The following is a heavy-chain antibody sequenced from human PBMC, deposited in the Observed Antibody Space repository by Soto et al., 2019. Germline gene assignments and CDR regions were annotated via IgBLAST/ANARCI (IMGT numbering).Heavy chain of an antibody. CDR1: GFTFSSYG. J-gene: IGHJ6*02. CDR2: ISYDGSNK. CDR3: AKENYDFWSGYNYYGMDV. D-gene: IGHD3-3*01. Sequence: GGSLRLSCAASGFTFSSYGMHWVRQAPGKGLEWVAVISYDGSNKYYADPVKGRFTISRDNSKNTLYLQMNSLRAEDTAVYYCAKENYDFWSGYNYYGMDVWGQGTTVTVSS. V-gene: IGHV3-30*18.